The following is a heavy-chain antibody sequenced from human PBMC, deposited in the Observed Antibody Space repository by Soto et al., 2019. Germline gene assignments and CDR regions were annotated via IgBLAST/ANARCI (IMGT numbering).Heavy chain of an antibody. CDR1: GGTFSSYA. CDR2: IIPIFGTA. J-gene: IGHJ6*02. D-gene: IGHD4-17*01. V-gene: IGHV1-69*01. CDR3: ARGVCVYAVTTKTGMDV. Sequence: QVQLVQSGAEVKKPGSSVKFSCKASGGTFSSYAISWVRQAPGQGLEWMGGIIPIFGTANYAQKFQGRVTITADESTSTAYMELRTLTSEDTAVYYCARGVCVYAVTTKTGMDVWGQGTGVTVSS.